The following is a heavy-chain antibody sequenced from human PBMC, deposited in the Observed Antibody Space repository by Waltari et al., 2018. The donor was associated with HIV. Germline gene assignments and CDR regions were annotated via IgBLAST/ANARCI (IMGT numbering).Heavy chain of an antibody. V-gene: IGHV4-59*01. J-gene: IGHJ4*02. CDR1: GGSITSYY. CDR3: ASRGMHYYDSSGYYS. CDR2: IYYSGST. D-gene: IGHD3-22*01. Sequence: QVLLQESGPGLVKPSETLSLTCTVSGGSITSYYWSWIRQPPGKGLEWIGYIYYSGSTNYNPSLKCRATISVDTSKNQVSLKLSSVTAVDTAVYYCASRGMHYYDSSGYYSWGQGTLVTVSS.